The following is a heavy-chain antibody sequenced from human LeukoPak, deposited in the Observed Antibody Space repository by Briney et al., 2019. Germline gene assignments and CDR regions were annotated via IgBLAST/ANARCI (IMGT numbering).Heavy chain of an antibody. J-gene: IGHJ1*01. Sequence: SETLSLTCIVSGYFISSGYYWGWIRQPPGKGLEWIGTIYRNGSTFYNPSLKSRVTMSVDTSKNQFSLKLTSVTAADTAVYYCARAVDSSAFSSFQHWGQGTLVTVSS. V-gene: IGHV4-38-2*02. D-gene: IGHD3-22*01. CDR3: ARAVDSSAFSSFQH. CDR2: IYRNGST. CDR1: GYFISSGYY.